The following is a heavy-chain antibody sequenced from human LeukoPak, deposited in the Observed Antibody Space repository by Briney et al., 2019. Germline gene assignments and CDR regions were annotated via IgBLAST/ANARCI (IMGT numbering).Heavy chain of an antibody. V-gene: IGHV4-59*08. CDR3: ARRDFSDQFDY. CDR2: IYYSGSA. D-gene: IGHD3/OR15-3a*01. CDR1: GGSISNYY. J-gene: IGHJ4*02. Sequence: SETLSLTCTVSGGSISNYYWSWIQQPPGKGLEWIGYIYYSGSANYNPSLKSRVTISVDTSKNQFSLKLSSVTAADTAVYYCARRDFSDQFDYWGQGTLVTVSS.